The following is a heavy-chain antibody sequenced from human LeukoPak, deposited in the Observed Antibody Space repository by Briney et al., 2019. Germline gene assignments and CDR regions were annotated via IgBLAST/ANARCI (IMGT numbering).Heavy chain of an antibody. Sequence: GASVKVSCKISGYTLTELSMHWVRQAPGKGLEWMGGFDPEDGETIYAQKFQGRVTMTRDMSTSTVYMELSSLRSEDTAVYYCASGRDAFDIWGQGTMVTVSS. J-gene: IGHJ3*02. V-gene: IGHV1-24*01. D-gene: IGHD3-3*01. CDR3: ASGRDAFDI. CDR2: FDPEDGET. CDR1: GYTLTELS.